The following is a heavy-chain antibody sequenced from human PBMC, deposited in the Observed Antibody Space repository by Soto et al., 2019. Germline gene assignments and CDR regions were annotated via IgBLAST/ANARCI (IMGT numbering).Heavy chain of an antibody. D-gene: IGHD2-2*01. CDR3: ARDRSTSYYYYGMDV. CDR2: IWYDGSNK. CDR1: GFTFSSYG. Sequence: GGSLRLSCAASGFTFSSYGMHWVRQAPGKGLEWVAVIWYDGSNKYYVDSVKGRFTISRDNSKNTLYLQMNSLRAEDTAVYYCARDRSTSYYYYGMDVWGQGTTVTVSS. V-gene: IGHV3-33*01. J-gene: IGHJ6*02.